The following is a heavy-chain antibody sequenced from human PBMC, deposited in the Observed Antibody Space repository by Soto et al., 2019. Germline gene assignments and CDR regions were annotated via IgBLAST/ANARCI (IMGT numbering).Heavy chain of an antibody. V-gene: IGHV4-61*01. J-gene: IGHJ6*02. CDR3: ARGYCSGGSCSYYYCMDV. CDR2: IYYSGST. D-gene: IGHD2-15*01. CDR1: GGSVSSGSYY. Sequence: PSETLSLTCTVSGGSVSSGSYYWSWIRQPPGKGLEWVGYIYYSGSTSYNPSLKSRATISVDTSKNQFSLKVNSVTAADTAVYYCARGYCSGGSCSYYYCMDVWGQGTTVTVSS.